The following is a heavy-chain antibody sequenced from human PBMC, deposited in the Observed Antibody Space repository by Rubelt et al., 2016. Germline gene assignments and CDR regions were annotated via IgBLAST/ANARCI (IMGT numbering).Heavy chain of an antibody. D-gene: IGHD6-6*01. CDR2: IIPIFGKE. CDR3: AIIAARLDY. J-gene: IGHJ4*02. CDR1: GGTFSSYA. V-gene: IGHV1-69*01. Sequence: QVQLVQSGAEVKKPGSSVKVSCKASGGTFSSYAINWVRQAPGQGLEWMGGIIPIFGKEKYQQEFQVGVTITADESTSTAYMELSSLRSEDTAVYYCAIIAARLDYWGQGTLVTVSS.